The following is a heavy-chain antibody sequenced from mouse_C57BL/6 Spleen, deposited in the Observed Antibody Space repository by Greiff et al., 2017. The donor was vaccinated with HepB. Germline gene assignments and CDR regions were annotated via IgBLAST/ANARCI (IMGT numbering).Heavy chain of an antibody. V-gene: IGHV1-22*01. CDR2: INPNNGGT. Sequence: EVQLQQSGPELVKPGASVKMSCKASGYTFTDYNMHWVKQSHGKSLEWIGYINPNNGGTSYNQKFKGKATLTVNKSSSTAYMELRSLTSEDSAVYYCARLGLRPRYFDVWGTGTTVTVSS. D-gene: IGHD2-4*01. CDR3: ARLGLRPRYFDV. CDR1: GYTFTDYN. J-gene: IGHJ1*03.